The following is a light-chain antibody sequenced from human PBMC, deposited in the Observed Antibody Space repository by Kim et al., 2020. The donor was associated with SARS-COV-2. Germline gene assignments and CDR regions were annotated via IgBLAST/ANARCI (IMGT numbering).Light chain of an antibody. CDR2: GAS. J-gene: IGKJ2*03. CDR3: QQYKNRPLYG. Sequence: IVMTQSPATLSVSPGEGATLSCRASQSVSDNVAWFQQRPGQPPRLLISGASTRATGIPARFSGSGSGTEFTLSISSLQSEDIAVYYCQQYKNRPLYGFGQGTKLEI. CDR1: QSVSDN. V-gene: IGKV3-15*01.